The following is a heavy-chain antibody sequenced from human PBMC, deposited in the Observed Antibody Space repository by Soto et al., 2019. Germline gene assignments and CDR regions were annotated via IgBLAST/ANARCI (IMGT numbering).Heavy chain of an antibody. CDR3: ARVDHRGYFAILTDY. CDR2: IYDSVNT. D-gene: IGHD3-9*01. CDR1: GDSLSRGGHY. V-gene: IGHV4-31*02. Sequence: SETRSRTWTVSGDSLSRGGHYWIWIRQHPGKGLEWIGHIYDSVNTYYSPSLRSRVTISADMSKNQFSLNLRSVTAADTAVYYCARVDHRGYFAILTDYWGQGTLVTSPQ. J-gene: IGHJ4*02.